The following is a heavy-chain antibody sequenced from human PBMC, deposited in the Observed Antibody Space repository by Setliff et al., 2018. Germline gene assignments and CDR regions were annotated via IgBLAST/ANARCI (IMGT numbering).Heavy chain of an antibody. CDR2: ANNNNFNT. J-gene: IGHJ4*02. CDR3: ARINFYVSSGYYYAPDY. V-gene: IGHV1-18*01. Sequence: ASVKVSCKASGYLLSSYGVSWVRQAPGQGLEWMGWANNNNFNTNYAQKFQGRVTMTIDTSTDTVYMELRSLKSDDTALYYCARINFYVSSGYYYAPDYWGQGTLVTVSS. D-gene: IGHD3-22*01. CDR1: GYLLSSYG.